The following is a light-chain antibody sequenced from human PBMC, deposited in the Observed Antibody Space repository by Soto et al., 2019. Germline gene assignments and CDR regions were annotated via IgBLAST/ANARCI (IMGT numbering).Light chain of an antibody. CDR2: GAS. J-gene: IGKJ1*01. CDR3: QQYGSSGT. V-gene: IGKV3-15*01. CDR1: QGVSRK. Sequence: IVMTQSPATLSVAPGERVTFSCRASQGVSRKLAWYQHKPGQAPRLLISGASTGATGIPARFSGSGSGTEFTLTISRLEPEDFAVYYCQQYGSSGTFGQGTKVDIK.